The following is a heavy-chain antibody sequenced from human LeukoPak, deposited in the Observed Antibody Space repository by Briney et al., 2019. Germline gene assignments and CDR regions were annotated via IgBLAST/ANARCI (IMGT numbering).Heavy chain of an antibody. CDR3: ARGGGREIAAAGL. Sequence: ASVKVSCKASGYSFTSHYMHWVRQAPGQGLEWLGLINPSGSSTLYAQKFQGRVTMTRDMSTTTDYMELSSLRSEDTAVYYCARGGGREIAAAGLWGQGTLVTVSS. V-gene: IGHV1-46*01. CDR2: INPSGSST. D-gene: IGHD6-13*01. CDR1: GYSFTSHY. J-gene: IGHJ4*02.